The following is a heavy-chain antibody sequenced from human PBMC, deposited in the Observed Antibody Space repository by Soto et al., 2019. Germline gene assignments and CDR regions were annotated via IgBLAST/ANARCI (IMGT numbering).Heavy chain of an antibody. D-gene: IGHD5-18*01. CDR3: ARDRLMATAGTARHYFGLDV. Sequence: TLSLTCTVSGGSIRSGGYYWSWVRQSPRRGLEWIGNIYYSGSTYYNPSLKSRLTISVDTSKNQFSLNLSPVTAADTAVYYCARDRLMATAGTARHYFGLDVWGQGTTVTVSS. CDR2: IYYSGST. J-gene: IGHJ6*02. CDR1: GGSIRSGGYY. V-gene: IGHV4-31*03.